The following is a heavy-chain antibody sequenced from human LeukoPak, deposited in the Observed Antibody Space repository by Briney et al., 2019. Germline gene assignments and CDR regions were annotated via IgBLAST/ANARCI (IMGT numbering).Heavy chain of an antibody. CDR3: ARDRASYCSGGSCHFFDY. D-gene: IGHD2-15*01. Sequence: GGSLRLSCATSGFTFRSYWMSWVRQAPGKGLEWVAHIKQDGSEKYYVDSVKGRFTISRDNAKNSLYLQMNSLRAEDTAVYYCARDRASYCSGGSCHFFDYWGQGSLATVSS. J-gene: IGHJ4*02. CDR2: IKQDGSEK. V-gene: IGHV3-7*01. CDR1: GFTFRSYW.